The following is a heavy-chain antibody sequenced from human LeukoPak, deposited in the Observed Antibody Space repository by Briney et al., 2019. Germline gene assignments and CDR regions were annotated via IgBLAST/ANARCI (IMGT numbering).Heavy chain of an antibody. J-gene: IGHJ6*02. CDR2: ISGSGGST. CDR1: GFTFSSYA. CDR3: AKDGGTYSSYYYYGMDV. Sequence: GGSLRLSCAASGFTFSSYAMSWVRQAPGKGLEWVSAISGSGGSTYYADSVKGRFTISRDNSKNTLYLQMNSLRAEDTAVYYCAKDGGTYSSYYYYGMDVWGQGTTVTVSS. D-gene: IGHD4-11*01. V-gene: IGHV3-23*01.